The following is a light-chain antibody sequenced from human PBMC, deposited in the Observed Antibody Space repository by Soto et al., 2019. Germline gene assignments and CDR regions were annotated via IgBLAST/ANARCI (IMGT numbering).Light chain of an antibody. Sequence: SVLTQPPSVSATPGQTVTISCSGTAPSIGNHCVSWYQQLPGTAPKLLIYDNDKRPSEIPDRFSGSKSGTSATLGITGLQTGDEADYFCGTWDSSLSAGVFGTGTTVTVL. J-gene: IGLJ1*01. V-gene: IGLV1-51*01. CDR2: DND. CDR3: GTWDSSLSAGV. CDR1: APSIGNHC.